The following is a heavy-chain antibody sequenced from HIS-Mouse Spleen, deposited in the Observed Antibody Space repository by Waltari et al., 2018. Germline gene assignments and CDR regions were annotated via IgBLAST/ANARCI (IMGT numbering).Heavy chain of an antibody. CDR3: AREIPYSSSWYDWYFDL. CDR1: GCSISSSSYY. Sequence: QLQLQESGPGLVKPSETLSLTCTVSGCSISSSSYYWGLIRQPPGKGLEWIGSIYYSGSTYYNPSLKSRVTISVDTSKNQFSLKLSSVTAADTAVYYCAREIPYSSSWYDWYFDLWGRGTLVTVSS. D-gene: IGHD6-13*01. V-gene: IGHV4-39*07. J-gene: IGHJ2*01. CDR2: IYYSGST.